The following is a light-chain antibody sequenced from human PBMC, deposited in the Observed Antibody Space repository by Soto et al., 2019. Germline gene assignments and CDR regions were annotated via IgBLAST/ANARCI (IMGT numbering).Light chain of an antibody. CDR1: QGTSSW. Sequence: DIQMTQSPSSVSASVGDRVTITCRASQGTSSWLAWFQQKPGRAPKLLIYAVFTLQSGVPSRFSGSGSGTEFTLTISSLQPDDFATYYCQHYNSYSEAFGQGTKVDIK. J-gene: IGKJ1*01. V-gene: IGKV1D-16*01. CDR2: AVF. CDR3: QHYNSYSEA.